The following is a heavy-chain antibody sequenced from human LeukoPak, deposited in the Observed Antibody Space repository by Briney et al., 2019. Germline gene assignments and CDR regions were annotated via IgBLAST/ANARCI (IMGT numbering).Heavy chain of an antibody. CDR2: ISYDGTNK. Sequence: GRSLRLSCAASGFTFSSYGMHWVRQAPGKGLEGGAVISYDGTNKYYADSVKGRFTISRDNSKNTLYLQMNSLRAEDTAVYYCAKDPGIWFGEPYFDYWGQGTLVTVSS. V-gene: IGHV3-30*18. CDR1: GFTFSSYG. CDR3: AKDPGIWFGEPYFDY. D-gene: IGHD3-10*01. J-gene: IGHJ4*02.